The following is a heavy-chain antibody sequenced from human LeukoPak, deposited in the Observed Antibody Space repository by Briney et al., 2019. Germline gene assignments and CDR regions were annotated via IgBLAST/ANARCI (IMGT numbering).Heavy chain of an antibody. J-gene: IGHJ2*01. V-gene: IGHV4-34*01. CDR3: ARGRFTTPMEWYFDL. CDR2: INHSGST. D-gene: IGHD4-17*01. CDR1: GGSFSGYY. Sequence: SETLSLTCAVSGGSFSGYYWSWIRQPPGKGLEWIGEINHSGSTNYNPSLKSRVTISVDTSKNQFSLKLSSVTAADTAVYYCARGRFTTPMEWYFDLWGRGTLVTVSS.